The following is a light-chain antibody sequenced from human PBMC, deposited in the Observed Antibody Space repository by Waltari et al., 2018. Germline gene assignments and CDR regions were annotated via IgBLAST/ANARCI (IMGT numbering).Light chain of an antibody. V-gene: IGLV2-14*01. CDR1: SSDVGYYNF. J-gene: IGLJ3*02. CDR3: SSYLGSRTDWV. Sequence: QSALTQPASVSGSPGQSITISCTGTSSDVGYYNFVSWYQLPPGKAPKLMIYEVTNRPSGVSNRFSGSKSGNTASLAISGLQAEDEAEYYCSSYLGSRTDWVFGGGTKVTVL. CDR2: EVT.